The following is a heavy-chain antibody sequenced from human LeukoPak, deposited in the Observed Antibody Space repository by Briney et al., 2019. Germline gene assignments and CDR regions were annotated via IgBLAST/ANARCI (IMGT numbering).Heavy chain of an antibody. CDR3: AREVWDYDILTGYFDY. CDR1: GYTFTSYS. D-gene: IGHD3-9*01. Sequence: ASVKVSCKASGYTFTSYSFSWVRQAPGQGLEWMGWISAYNGNTNYAQKFQGRVTMTTDTSTSTAYMELRSLGSDDTAVYYCAREVWDYDILTGYFDYWGQGTLVTVSS. CDR2: ISAYNGNT. J-gene: IGHJ4*02. V-gene: IGHV1-18*04.